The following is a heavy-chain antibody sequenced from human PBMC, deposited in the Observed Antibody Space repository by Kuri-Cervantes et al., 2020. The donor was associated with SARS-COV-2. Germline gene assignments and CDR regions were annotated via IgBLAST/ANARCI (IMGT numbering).Heavy chain of an antibody. CDR1: GFTFSSYS. V-gene: IGHV3-48*02. Sequence: GESLKISCAASGFTFSSYSMNWVRQAPGKGLEWVSYISSSSSTIYYADSVKGRFTTSRDNAKNSLYLQMNSLRDEDTAVYYCASWRNFDYGDYANYYYYGMDVWGQGTTVTVSS. J-gene: IGHJ6*02. CDR3: ASWRNFDYGDYANYYYYGMDV. D-gene: IGHD4-17*01. CDR2: ISSSSSTI.